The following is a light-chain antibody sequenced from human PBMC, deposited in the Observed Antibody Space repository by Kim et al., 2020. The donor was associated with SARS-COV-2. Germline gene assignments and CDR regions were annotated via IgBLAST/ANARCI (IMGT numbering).Light chain of an antibody. CDR3: QQYNNLLG. CDR1: QSVSSN. Sequence: EIVMTQSPATLSVSPGERATLSCRASQSVSSNLAWYQQKPGQAPRLLIYGASTRATGIPARFSGSGSGTEFTLTISSLQSEDFAVYYCQQYNNLLGFGQRTKVDIK. CDR2: GAS. V-gene: IGKV3-15*01. J-gene: IGKJ1*01.